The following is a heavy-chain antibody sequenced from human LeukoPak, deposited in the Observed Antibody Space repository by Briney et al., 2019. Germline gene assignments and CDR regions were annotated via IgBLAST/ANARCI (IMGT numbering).Heavy chain of an antibody. CDR1: GFTFSKYW. D-gene: IGHD6-19*01. CDR3: ATKQWLAPPPDS. Sequence: GGSLRLSCAASGFTFSKYWMLWVRQAPGKGLESVSRINTDGTVTTYADSVKGRFTVSRDNADNTRFLQMNSVRDEDTAVYYCATKQWLAPPPDSWGQGTPVTVSS. CDR2: INTDGTVT. V-gene: IGHV3-74*01. J-gene: IGHJ4*02.